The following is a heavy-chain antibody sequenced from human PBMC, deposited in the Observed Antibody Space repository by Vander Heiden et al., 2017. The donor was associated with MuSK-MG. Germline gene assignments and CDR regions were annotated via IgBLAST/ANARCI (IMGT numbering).Heavy chain of an antibody. CDR3: ARAGYCSSTSCYFGFSYYGMDV. Sequence: QVQLQQWGAGLLKPSETLSLTCAVYGGSFSGYYWSWLRQPPGKGLEWIGEINHSGSTNYNPSLKSRVTISVDTSKNQFSLKLSSVTAADTAVYYCARAGYCSSTSCYFGFSYYGMDVWGQGTTVTVSS. CDR1: GGSFSGYY. J-gene: IGHJ6*02. D-gene: IGHD2-2*03. V-gene: IGHV4-34*01. CDR2: INHSGST.